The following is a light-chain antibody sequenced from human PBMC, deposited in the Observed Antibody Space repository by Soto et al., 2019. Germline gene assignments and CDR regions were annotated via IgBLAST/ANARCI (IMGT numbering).Light chain of an antibody. CDR3: QQRGNWPPGFT. CDR2: DTS. CDR1: QTVSRH. Sequence: EIVLTQSPATLSLSPGERATLSCRASQTVSRHLAWYQQKPGQAPRLLIYDTSNRATGIPARFSGSGSGTDFTLPISALESEDFAVYYCQQRGNWPPGFTFGPGTTVDMK. J-gene: IGKJ3*01. V-gene: IGKV3-11*01.